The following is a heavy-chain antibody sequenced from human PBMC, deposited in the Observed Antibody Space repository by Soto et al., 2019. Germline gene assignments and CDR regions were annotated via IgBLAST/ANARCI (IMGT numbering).Heavy chain of an antibody. J-gene: IGHJ4*02. CDR1: GYSFTKYW. V-gene: IGHV5-51*01. CDR3: ATTAFCSSTSCYNY. Sequence: LGESLKISCKGSGYSFTKYWIAWVRQMPGKGLEWMGIIYPGDSDTRYTPSFQGQVTISADKSVSTAYLQWSSLKASDTAMYYCATTAFCSSTSCYNYWGQGTLVTVSS. CDR2: IYPGDSDT. D-gene: IGHD2-2*02.